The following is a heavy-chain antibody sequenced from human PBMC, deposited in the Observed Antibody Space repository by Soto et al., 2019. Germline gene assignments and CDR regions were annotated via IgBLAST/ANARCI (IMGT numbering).Heavy chain of an antibody. J-gene: IGHJ4*02. V-gene: IGHV3-73*01. D-gene: IGHD4-17*01. CDR1: GFTFSGSA. Sequence: EVQLVESGGGLVQPGGSLKLSCAASGFTFSGSAMHWVRQASEKGLEWVGRIRSKANSYATAYAASVKGRFTISRDDSKNTAYLQMNSLKTEDTAVYYCTTHSNYGANYWGQGTLVTVSS. CDR2: IRSKANSYAT. CDR3: TTHSNYGANY.